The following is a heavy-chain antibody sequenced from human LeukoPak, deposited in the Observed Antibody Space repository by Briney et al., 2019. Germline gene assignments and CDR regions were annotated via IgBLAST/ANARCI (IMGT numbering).Heavy chain of an antibody. D-gene: IGHD3-10*01. CDR3: ARSMEPDMGMLSFGDSLDY. CDR1: GFTFNSYA. V-gene: IGHV3-23*01. Sequence: PGGSLRLSCAASGFTFNSYAMSWVRQAPGKGLEWVSAISDNGGDTYLADSVKGRFTISRDSSNNTLYLQMNSLRAEDTALYFCARSMEPDMGMLSFGDSLDYWGLGTLVTVSS. J-gene: IGHJ4*02. CDR2: ISDNGGDT.